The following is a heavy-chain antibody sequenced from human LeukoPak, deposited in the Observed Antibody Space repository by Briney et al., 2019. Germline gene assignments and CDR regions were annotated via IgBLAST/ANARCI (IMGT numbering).Heavy chain of an antibody. J-gene: IGHJ4*02. D-gene: IGHD5-12*01. Sequence: GGSLRLSCAASGFTFSSYWMHWVRQAPGKGLVWVSRINGDGSITSYADSVTGRFTISRDNAKNTLYLQMNSLRTEDTAVYYCARDFKYSGYELDYWGQGTLVTVSS. CDR2: INGDGSIT. V-gene: IGHV3-74*01. CDR3: ARDFKYSGYELDY. CDR1: GFTFSSYW.